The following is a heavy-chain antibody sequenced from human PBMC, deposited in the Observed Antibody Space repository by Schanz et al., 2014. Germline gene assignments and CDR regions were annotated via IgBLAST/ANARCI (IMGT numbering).Heavy chain of an antibody. Sequence: VQLLESGGGLVQPGGSLRLSCAASGFVFGDYYMTWIRQAPGKGLEWLSYISDSGTYTNYADSVKGRFTISRDNAKNTLYLQMNSLRAEDTAVYYCARVALPGYSSPRDAFDIWGQGTMVTVSS. D-gene: IGHD5-18*01. CDR3: ARVALPGYSSPRDAFDI. J-gene: IGHJ3*02. CDR1: GFVFGDYY. V-gene: IGHV3-11*06. CDR2: ISDSGTYT.